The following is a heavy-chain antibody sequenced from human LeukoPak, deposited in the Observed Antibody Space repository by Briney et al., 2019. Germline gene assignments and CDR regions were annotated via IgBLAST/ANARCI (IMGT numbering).Heavy chain of an antibody. CDR2: IIPIFGTA. D-gene: IGHD3-22*01. CDR1: GYTFTSYG. J-gene: IGHJ4*02. Sequence: SVKVSCKASGYTFTSYGISWVRQAPGQGLEWMGGIIPIFGTATYAQKFQGRVTITADESTSTAYMELSSLRSEDTAVYYCANRHSSGYYSPFDYWGQGTLVTVSS. CDR3: ANRHSSGYYSPFDY. V-gene: IGHV1-69*13.